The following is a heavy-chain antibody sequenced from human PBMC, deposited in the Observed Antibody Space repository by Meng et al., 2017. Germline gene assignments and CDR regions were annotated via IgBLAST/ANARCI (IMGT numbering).Heavy chain of an antibody. D-gene: IGHD2-15*01. Sequence: QVELQESGPGLVRPSETLSPTCTVSGGSVSSGSYYWSWIRQPPGKGLEWIGYIYYSGSTNYNPSLKSRVTISVDTSKNQFSLKLSSVTAADTAVYYCARDCSGGSCYSIRVWGQGTLVTVSS. CDR3: ARDCSGGSCYSIRV. V-gene: IGHV4-61*01. CDR1: GGSVSSGSYY. J-gene: IGHJ4*02. CDR2: IYYSGST.